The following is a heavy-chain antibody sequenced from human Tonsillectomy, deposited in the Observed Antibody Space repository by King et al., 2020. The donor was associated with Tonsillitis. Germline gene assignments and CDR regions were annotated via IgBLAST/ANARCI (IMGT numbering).Heavy chain of an antibody. J-gene: IGHJ1*01. CDR3: ARSPIFSVPQGWGTDF. Sequence: DVQLVESGGGLVQPGGSLRLSCAASGFTFDSHAMTWVRQAPGKGLEWVSGISGSGSGTYYADSAEGRFTISRANSKNTLYLQLNSLRAEDTAVYYCARSPIFSVPQGWGTDFWGQGTLVTVSS. CDR1: GFTFDSHA. V-gene: IGHV3-23*04. CDR2: ISGSGSGT. D-gene: IGHD3-3*01.